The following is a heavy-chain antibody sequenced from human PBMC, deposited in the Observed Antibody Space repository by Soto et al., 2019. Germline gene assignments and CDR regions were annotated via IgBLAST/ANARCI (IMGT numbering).Heavy chain of an antibody. CDR2: IYFNGGT. CDR1: GASLSPYY. J-gene: IGHJ1*01. D-gene: IGHD6-13*01. Sequence: SETLSLTCTISGASLSPYYWSWIRQPPGKALGWIGYIYFNGGTSYNPSLRSRVTVSVDTSKNQFSLKLNSVIAADTAVYYCARGGAAGYESFHHWGQGTPVTVSS. CDR3: ARGGAAGYESFHH. V-gene: IGHV4-59*01.